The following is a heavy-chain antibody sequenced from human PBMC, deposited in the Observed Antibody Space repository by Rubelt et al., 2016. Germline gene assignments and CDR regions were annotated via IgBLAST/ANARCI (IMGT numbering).Heavy chain of an antibody. Sequence: GSLRLSCAAPGFTFSSYSMNWVRQAPGKGLEWVSYISSDSSTVYYADSVKGRFTISRDNSKNTLYLQMNSLRAEDTAVYYCAISVTAGYFYMDVWGEGTTVTVSS. J-gene: IGHJ6*03. CDR3: AISVTAGYFYMDV. V-gene: IGHV3-48*01. CDR1: GFTFSSYS. D-gene: IGHD2-21*02. CDR2: ISSDSSTV.